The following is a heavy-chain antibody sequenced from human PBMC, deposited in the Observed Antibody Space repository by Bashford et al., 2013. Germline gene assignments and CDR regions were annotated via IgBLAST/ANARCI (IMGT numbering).Heavy chain of an antibody. Sequence: IRQPPGKGLEWIGEINHSGSTNYNPSLKSRVTISVDTSKNQFSLKLSSVTAADTAVYYCARERVVAVAGRPFDYVGPGNPGHRLL. CDR2: INHSGST. J-gene: IGHJ4*02. V-gene: IGHV4-34*01. D-gene: IGHD6-19*01. CDR3: ARERVVAVAGRPFDY.